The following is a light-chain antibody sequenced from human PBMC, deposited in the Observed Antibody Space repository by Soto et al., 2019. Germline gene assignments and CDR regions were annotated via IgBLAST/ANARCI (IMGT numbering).Light chain of an antibody. Sequence: DIVMTQSPLSLPVTPGEPASISCRSSQSLLHSNGYNYLVWYLQKPGQSPQLLSHVDSNLASGVPHRFSGSGSGTDFTLKSSRVDAEDVGVDYCMQPLQTPWTFGERTNVEIK. CDR3: MQPLQTPWT. CDR1: QSLLHSNGYNY. J-gene: IGKJ1*01. CDR2: VDS. V-gene: IGKV2-28*01.